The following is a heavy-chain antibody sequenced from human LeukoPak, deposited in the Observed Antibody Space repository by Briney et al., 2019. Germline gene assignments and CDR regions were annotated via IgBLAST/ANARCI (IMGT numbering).Heavy chain of an antibody. V-gene: IGHV3-30*03. CDR1: GFTFSSYG. Sequence: GGSLRLSCAASGFTFSSYGMHWVRQAPGKGLEWVAVISYDGSNKYYADSVKGRFTISRDNSKNTLYLQMNSLRAEDTAVYYCARALPAAIFRPERNYGMDVWGQGTTVTVSS. CDR2: ISYDGSNK. J-gene: IGHJ6*02. D-gene: IGHD2-2*01. CDR3: ARALPAAIFRPERNYGMDV.